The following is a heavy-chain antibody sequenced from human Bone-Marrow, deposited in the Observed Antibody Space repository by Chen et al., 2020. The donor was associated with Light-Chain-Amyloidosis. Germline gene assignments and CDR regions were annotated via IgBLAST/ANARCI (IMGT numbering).Heavy chain of an antibody. Sequence: EVQLEQSGPEVKKPGESLKISCKGSGYTFPNYWIGWVRQMPGKGLEWMGVIYPDDSDARYSPSFAGQVTISADKSITTAYLQWRSLKASDTAMYDCARRRDGYNFAYWGQGTLVTVSS. CDR3: ARRRDGYNFAY. CDR1: GYTFPNYW. V-gene: IGHV5-51*01. D-gene: IGHD5-12*01. CDR2: IYPDDSDA. J-gene: IGHJ4*02.